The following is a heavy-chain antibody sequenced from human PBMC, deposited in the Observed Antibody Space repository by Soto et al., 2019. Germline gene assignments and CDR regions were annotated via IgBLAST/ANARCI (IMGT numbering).Heavy chain of an antibody. CDR1: GGSISSGDYY. D-gene: IGHD3-22*01. J-gene: IGHJ6*02. V-gene: IGHV4-30-4*01. Sequence: SETLSLTCTVSGGSISSGDYYWSWIRQPPGKGLEWIGYIYYSGSTYYNPSLKSRVTISVDTSKNQFSLKLSSVTAADTAVYYCARDSSGYYDYGMDVWGQGTTVTVSS. CDR2: IYYSGST. CDR3: ARDSSGYYDYGMDV.